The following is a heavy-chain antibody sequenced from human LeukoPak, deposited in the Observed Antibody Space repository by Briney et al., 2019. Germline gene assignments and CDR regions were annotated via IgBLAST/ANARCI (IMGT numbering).Heavy chain of an antibody. CDR3: ARDPRNVGLAP. V-gene: IGHV3-74*01. CDR2: NNGDGSTT. CDR1: GFTFSSYA. Sequence: GGSLRLSCAASGFTFSSYAMSWVRQAPGKGLMYISRNNGDGSTTNYADVVKGRFTMSRDNVKNTLYLQMNSLRVEDTAVYYCARDPRNVGLAPWGQGTLVTVSS. D-gene: IGHD2-15*01. J-gene: IGHJ5*02.